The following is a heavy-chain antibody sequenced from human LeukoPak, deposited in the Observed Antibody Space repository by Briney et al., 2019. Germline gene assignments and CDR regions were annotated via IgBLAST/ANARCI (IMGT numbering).Heavy chain of an antibody. D-gene: IGHD3-22*01. Sequence: SETLSLTCSVSGGSISSGGFFWSWIRQPPGKGLEWIGEINHSGSTNYNPSLKSRVTISVDTSKNQFSLKLSSVTAADTAVYYCARHLDHYDSSGPYAFDIWGQGTMVTVSS. J-gene: IGHJ3*02. CDR3: ARHLDHYDSSGPYAFDI. CDR1: GGSISSGGFF. V-gene: IGHV4-39*01. CDR2: INHSGST.